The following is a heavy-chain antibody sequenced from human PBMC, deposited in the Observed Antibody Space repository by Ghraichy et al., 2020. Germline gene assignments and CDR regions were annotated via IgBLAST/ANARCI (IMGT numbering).Heavy chain of an antibody. J-gene: IGHJ6*03. CDR2: IYYSGNT. CDR1: GGSISSSSYY. Sequence: SETLSLTCTVSGGSISSSSYYWGWIRQPPGKGLEWIGSIYYSGNTYYNPSLKSRVTISVDTSKNQFSLKLSSVTAAVTAVYYCARCRESPNYYDSSGYYYYYYMDVWGKGTTVTVSS. V-gene: IGHV4-39*01. D-gene: IGHD3-22*01. CDR3: ARCRESPNYYDSSGYYYYYYMDV.